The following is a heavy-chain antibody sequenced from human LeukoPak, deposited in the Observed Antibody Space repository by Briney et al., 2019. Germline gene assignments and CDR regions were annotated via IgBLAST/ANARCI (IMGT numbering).Heavy chain of an antibody. J-gene: IGHJ5*02. Sequence: GASVKVSCKASGYTFTSYGISWVRQAPGQGLEWMGWISAYNGNTNYAQKLQGRVTMTTDTSTSTAYMELRSLRSDDTAVYYCARDPMGWLLDNWFDPRGQGTLVTVSS. D-gene: IGHD3-3*01. V-gene: IGHV1-18*01. CDR1: GYTFTSYG. CDR3: ARDPMGWLLDNWFDP. CDR2: ISAYNGNT.